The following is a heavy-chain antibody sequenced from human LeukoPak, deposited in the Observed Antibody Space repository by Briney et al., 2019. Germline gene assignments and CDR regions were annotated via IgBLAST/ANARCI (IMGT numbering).Heavy chain of an antibody. Sequence: ASVKVSCKASGYTFTGYYMHWVRQAPGQGLEWMGWINPNSGGTNYAQKFQGRVTMTRDTSISTAYMELSRLRSDGTAVYYCARSKGYDSSGYYPRWGQGTLVTVSS. CDR1: GYTFTGYY. CDR3: ARSKGYDSSGYYPR. V-gene: IGHV1-2*02. J-gene: IGHJ4*02. CDR2: INPNSGGT. D-gene: IGHD3-22*01.